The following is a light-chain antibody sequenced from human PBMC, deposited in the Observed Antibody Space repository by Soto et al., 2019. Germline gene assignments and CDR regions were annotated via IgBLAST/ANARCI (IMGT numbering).Light chain of an antibody. V-gene: IGKV1-39*01. CDR2: ATS. CDR3: QQSYFSQFT. J-gene: IGKJ3*01. CDR1: QNVNRF. Sequence: DIQMTQSPSSLSASVGDSVTITCRASQNVNRFLHWYQQRPGKAPKLLIYATSTLQTGLPSRFTGSGFGTEFTLTISSLQPEDFGTYFCQQSYFSQFTFGPGTKVDIK.